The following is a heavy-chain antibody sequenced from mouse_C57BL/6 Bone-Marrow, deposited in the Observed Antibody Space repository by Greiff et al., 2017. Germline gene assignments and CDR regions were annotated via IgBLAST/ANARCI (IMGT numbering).Heavy chain of an antibody. J-gene: IGHJ2*01. CDR3: ARENYSNYIDY. V-gene: IGHV5-4*01. CDR1: GFTFSSYA. CDR2: ISDGGSYT. Sequence: EVQGVESGGGLVKPGGSLKLSCAASGFTFSSYAMSWVRQTPEKRLEWVGTISDGGSYTYYPDNVKGRFTISRDNAKNNLYLQMSHLKSEDTAMYYCARENYSNYIDYWGQGTTLTVSS. D-gene: IGHD2-5*01.